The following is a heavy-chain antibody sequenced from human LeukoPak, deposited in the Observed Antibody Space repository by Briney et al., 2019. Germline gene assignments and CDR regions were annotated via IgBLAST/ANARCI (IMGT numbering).Heavy chain of an antibody. Sequence: GGSLRLSCAVSGFTASGFTFSRNSMSWVRQAPGKGLEWLSGISRSGDSTYHADSVKGRFTISRDNSKNTLFLQMDSLRAEDTAVYYCAKPRDSSGGMYFDYWGQGTLVTVSS. CDR1: GFTFSRNS. CDR3: AKPRDSSGGMYFDY. CDR2: ISRSGDST. D-gene: IGHD6-19*01. V-gene: IGHV3-23*01. J-gene: IGHJ4*02.